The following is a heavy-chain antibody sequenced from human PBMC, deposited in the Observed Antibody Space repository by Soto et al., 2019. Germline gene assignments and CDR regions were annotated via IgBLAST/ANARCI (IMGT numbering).Heavy chain of an antibody. CDR3: ARDLGTTYSNAFDI. V-gene: IGHV1-69*08. CDR1: GGTFSSYT. J-gene: IGHJ3*02. Sequence: QVQLVQSWAEVKKPGSSVKVSCKASGGTFSSYTISWVRQAPGQGLEWMGRIIPILGIANYAQKFQGRVTITADKSTSTAYMELSSLRSEDTAVYYCARDLGTTYSNAFDIWGQGTMVTVSS. CDR2: IIPILGIA. D-gene: IGHD1-7*01.